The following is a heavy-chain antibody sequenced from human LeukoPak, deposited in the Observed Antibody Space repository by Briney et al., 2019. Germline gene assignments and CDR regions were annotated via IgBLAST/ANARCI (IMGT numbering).Heavy chain of an antibody. J-gene: IGHJ3*02. D-gene: IGHD3-10*01. Sequence: ASVKVSCKASGYTFTSYAMHWVRQAPGQRLEWMGWINAGNGNTKYSQKFQGRVTMTRNTSISTAYMELSSLRSEDTAVYYCARSANYGPGTFDIWGQGTMVTVSS. CDR3: ARSANYGPGTFDI. CDR2: INAGNGNT. V-gene: IGHV1-3*01. CDR1: GYTFTSYA.